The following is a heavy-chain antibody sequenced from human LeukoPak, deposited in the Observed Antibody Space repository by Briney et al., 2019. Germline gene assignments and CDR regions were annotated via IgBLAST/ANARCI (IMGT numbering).Heavy chain of an antibody. CDR2: IKQDGSVK. J-gene: IGHJ4*02. CDR3: ASNGDFFDY. Sequence: PGGSLRLSCAASGFTFTNAWMSWVRQAPGKGLEWVANIKQDGSVKYYVDSVKGRFTISRDNARKSLYLQMNSLRAEDTAVYYCASNGDFFDYWGQGTLVTVSS. CDR1: GFTFTNAW. V-gene: IGHV3-7*05. D-gene: IGHD4-17*01.